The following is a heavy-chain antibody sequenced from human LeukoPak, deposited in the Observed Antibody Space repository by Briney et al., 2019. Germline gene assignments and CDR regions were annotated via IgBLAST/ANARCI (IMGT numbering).Heavy chain of an antibody. D-gene: IGHD3-3*01. Sequence: SETLSLTCAVYGGSFSDYSWTWIRHHPGKGLEWIGYIYTSGSTNYNPSLKSRVTISVDTSKNQFSLKLSSVTAADTAVYYCARHMSSETYYDFWRISTFQGGAGNFDWFDLWGQGTLVTVSS. J-gene: IGHJ5*02. CDR2: IYTSGST. CDR1: GGSFSDYS. CDR3: ARHMSSETYYDFWRISTFQGGAGNFDWFDL. V-gene: IGHV4-4*09.